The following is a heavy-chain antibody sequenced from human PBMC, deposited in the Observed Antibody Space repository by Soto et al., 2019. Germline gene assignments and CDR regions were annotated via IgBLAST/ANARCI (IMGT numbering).Heavy chain of an antibody. CDR1: GASITSTTYF. J-gene: IGHJ4*02. V-gene: IGHV4-39*01. Sequence: SETLSLTCSLSGASITSTTYFWAWIRQPPGKGLEWAGSIYYSGKTHYNPSLKSRTTISVDRSRNQFSLQVSSVTAADTAVYYCAKNLPRTGRFDYWGQGTVVTVSS. CDR3: AKNLPRTGRFDY. CDR2: IYYSGKT.